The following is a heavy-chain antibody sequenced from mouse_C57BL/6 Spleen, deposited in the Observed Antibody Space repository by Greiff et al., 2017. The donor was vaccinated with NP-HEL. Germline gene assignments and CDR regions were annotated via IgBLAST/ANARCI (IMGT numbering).Heavy chain of an antibody. V-gene: IGHV5-4*01. CDR3: ARGLFIDY. Sequence: EVQGVESGGGLVKPGGSLKLSCAASGFTFSSYAMSWVRQTPEKRLEWVATISDGGSYTYYPDNVKGRFTISRDNAKNNLYLQMSHLKSEDTAMYYCARGLFIDYWGQGTSVTVSS. CDR2: ISDGGSYT. CDR1: GFTFSSYA. J-gene: IGHJ4*01. D-gene: IGHD3-3*01.